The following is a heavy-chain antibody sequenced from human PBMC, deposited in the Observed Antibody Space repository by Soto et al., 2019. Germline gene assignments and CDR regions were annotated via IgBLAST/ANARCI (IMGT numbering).Heavy chain of an antibody. CDR2: VYNSGST. D-gene: IGHD5-18*01. CDR3: ARRYSYGHFDY. CDR1: GGSMRSYD. Sequence: SETPSLSCTVSGGSMRSYDWSWIRQPPGKGLEWIAYVYNSGSTSYNPSLRSRVTISVDTSKNQFSLKLSSVTAADTAVYYCARRYSYGHFDYWGQGTLVTVSS. J-gene: IGHJ4*02. V-gene: IGHV4-59*12.